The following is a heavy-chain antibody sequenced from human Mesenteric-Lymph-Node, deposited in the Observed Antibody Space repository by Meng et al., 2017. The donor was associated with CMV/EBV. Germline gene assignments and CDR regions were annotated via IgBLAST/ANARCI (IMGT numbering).Heavy chain of an antibody. J-gene: IGHJ6*02. V-gene: IGHV4-4*02. Sequence: GSLRLSCAVSGGSISSSNWWSWVRQPPGKGLEWIGEIYHSGSTNYNPSLKSRVTISVDKSKNQFSLKLSSVTAADTAVYYCASLSMVRGVIPSGDVWGQGTTVTVSS. D-gene: IGHD3-10*01. CDR1: GGSISSSNW. CDR2: IYHSGST. CDR3: ASLSMVRGVIPSGDV.